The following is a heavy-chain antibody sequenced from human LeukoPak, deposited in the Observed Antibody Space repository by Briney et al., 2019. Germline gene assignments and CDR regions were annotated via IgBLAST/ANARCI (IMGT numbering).Heavy chain of an antibody. Sequence: GGSLRLSCAASGFTVSSNYMSWVRQAPGKGLEWVSVIYSGGSTYYADSVKGRFTISRDNSKNTLYLHMNSLRAEDTAVYYCARHGNSGYEYFDYWGQGTLVTVSS. CDR2: IYSGGST. V-gene: IGHV3-53*01. D-gene: IGHD5-12*01. CDR1: GFTVSSNY. CDR3: ARHGNSGYEYFDY. J-gene: IGHJ4*02.